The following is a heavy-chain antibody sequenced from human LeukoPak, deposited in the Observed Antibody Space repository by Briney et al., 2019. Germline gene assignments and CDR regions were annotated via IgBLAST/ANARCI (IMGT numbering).Heavy chain of an antibody. CDR3: AKDRSGSLGAFDI. V-gene: IGHV3-30*02. J-gene: IGHJ3*02. CDR1: GFSISTYD. CDR2: IQYDGKGK. D-gene: IGHD1-26*01. Sequence: GGSLRLPCAASGFSISTYDMHWVRQGPGKGLEGVTFIQYDGKGKYYGDSVKGRFTISRDETKNIVYLQLNSLRPEDTAIYYCAKDRSGSLGAFDIWGQGTMVTVSS.